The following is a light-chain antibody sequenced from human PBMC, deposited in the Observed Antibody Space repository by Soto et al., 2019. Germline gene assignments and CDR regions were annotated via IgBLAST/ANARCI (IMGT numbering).Light chain of an antibody. CDR3: QQYNSWPPIT. Sequence: DIVLTQSPGTLYLSPGERATLSCRASQSVRFKLAWYQHKPGQAPRLLIYDTSTRATGIPARFSGSGSGTEFTLTISSLQSEDFAVYFCQQYNSWPPITFGQGTRLEI. CDR1: QSVRFK. J-gene: IGKJ5*01. V-gene: IGKV3-15*01. CDR2: DTS.